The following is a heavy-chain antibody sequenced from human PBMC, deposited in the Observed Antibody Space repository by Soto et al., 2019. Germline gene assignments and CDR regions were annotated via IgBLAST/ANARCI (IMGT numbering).Heavy chain of an antibody. CDR1: GECVSGDSYY. CDR2: IYSSGST. J-gene: IGHJ4*02. Sequence: SEILSLTCTVGGECVSGDSYYWTWIRKPPGKGLEWIGYIYSSGSTNYNPSLKSRVTISVDTSRNQFSLKLTSVTAADTAVYYCARDIRGYSRAFDYWGQGTLVTVSS. D-gene: IGHD5-18*01. CDR3: ARDIRGYSRAFDY. V-gene: IGHV4-61*01.